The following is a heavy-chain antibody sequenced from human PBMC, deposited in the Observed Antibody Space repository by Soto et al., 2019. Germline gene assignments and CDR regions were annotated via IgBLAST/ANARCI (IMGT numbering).Heavy chain of an antibody. V-gene: IGHV4-34*01. Sequence: SETLSLTCAVYGGSFSGYYWSWIRQPPGKGLEWIGEINHSGSTNYNPSLKSRVTISVDTSKNQFSLKLSSVTAADMAVYYCERRGAVDVVVPAANYYYYGMDVWGQGTTVTVSS. CDR3: ERRGAVDVVVPAANYYYYGMDV. D-gene: IGHD2-2*01. CDR1: GGSFSGYY. J-gene: IGHJ6*02. CDR2: INHSGST.